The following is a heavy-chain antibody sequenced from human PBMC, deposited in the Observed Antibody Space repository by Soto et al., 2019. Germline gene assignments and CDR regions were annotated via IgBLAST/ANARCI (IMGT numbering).Heavy chain of an antibody. CDR1: GGSISSYH. J-gene: IGHJ6*02. Sequence: PSETLSLTCSVSGGSISSYHWSWIRQPPGKGLEWIGYSHYSGGTNYNPSLKSRVTISVDTSKNQFSLKLSSVTAADTAVYYCARDWTIDCRRTGCYGDYYYYGMDVWGQVTTVTVS. V-gene: IGHV4-59*01. CDR2: SHYSGGT. CDR3: ARDWTIDCRRTGCYGDYYYYGMDV. D-gene: IGHD2-2*01.